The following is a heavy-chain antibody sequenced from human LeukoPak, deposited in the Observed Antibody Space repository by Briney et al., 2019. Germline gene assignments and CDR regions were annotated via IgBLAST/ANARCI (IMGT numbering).Heavy chain of an antibody. D-gene: IGHD6-19*01. CDR1: GFTFSNYA. CDR2: INGGGDTT. J-gene: IGHJ4*02. CDR3: ARESFKSLAGYLDY. V-gene: IGHV3-23*01. Sequence: GGSLRLSFAASGFTFSNYAMTWVRQAPGKGLEWVSGINGGGDTTYYADSEKGRFTISRDNSRNTLYLQMNSLRVADTAVYFCARESFKSLAGYLDYWGQGSLVTVSS.